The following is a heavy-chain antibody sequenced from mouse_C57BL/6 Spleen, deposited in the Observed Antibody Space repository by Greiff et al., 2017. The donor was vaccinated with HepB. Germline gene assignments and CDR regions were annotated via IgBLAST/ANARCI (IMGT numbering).Heavy chain of an antibody. D-gene: IGHD1-3*01. Sequence: EVMLVESGGGLVKPGGSLKLSCAASGFNFSDYGMHWVRQAPEKGLEWVAYISSGSSTIYYADTVKGRFTISRDKTENTLFLQMTSLRSEDTSMSYCARGSGANLNFDVWGTETTVTVSS. CDR2: ISSGSSTI. V-gene: IGHV5-17*01. CDR1: GFNFSDYG. CDR3: ARGSGANLNFDV. J-gene: IGHJ1*03.